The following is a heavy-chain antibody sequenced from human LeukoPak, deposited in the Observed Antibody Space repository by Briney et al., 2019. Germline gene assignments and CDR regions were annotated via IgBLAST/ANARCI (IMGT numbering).Heavy chain of an antibody. CDR1: GLTFSNYA. V-gene: IGHV3-23*01. D-gene: IGHD6-19*01. Sequence: PGGSLRLSCAASGLTFSNYAMMWLRQAPGKGLEWVAAIIGNGGWALYADSVKGRFTISRDNSKNTLYLQMNSLRAEDTAVYYCAKDTAVAVSGFDYWGQGPLVTVSS. CDR3: AKDTAVAVSGFDY. J-gene: IGHJ4*02. CDR2: IIGNGGWA.